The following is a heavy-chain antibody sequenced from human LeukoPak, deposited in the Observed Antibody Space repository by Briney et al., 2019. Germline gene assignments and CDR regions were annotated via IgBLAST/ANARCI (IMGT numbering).Heavy chain of an antibody. V-gene: IGHV1-69*13. Sequence: EASVKVSCKASGGTFSSYAISWVRQAPGQGLEWMGGIIPIFGTANYAQKFQGRVTITADESTSTAYMELSSLRSEDTAVYYCARGNKYYYDSSGYYHWGQGTLVTVSS. J-gene: IGHJ5*02. CDR1: GGTFSSYA. CDR2: IIPIFGTA. D-gene: IGHD3-22*01. CDR3: ARGNKYYYDSSGYYH.